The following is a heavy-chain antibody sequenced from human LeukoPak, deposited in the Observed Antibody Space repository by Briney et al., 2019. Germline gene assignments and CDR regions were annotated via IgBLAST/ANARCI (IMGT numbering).Heavy chain of an antibody. Sequence: PGGSLRLSCAASGFNFKTYGMHWVRQAPGKGLEWVAVISYDGSNKYYADSVKGRFTISRDNSKNTLYLQMNSLRAEDTAVYYCARDRGLVRYFDYWGQGTLVTVSS. CDR3: ARDRGLVRYFDY. D-gene: IGHD6-19*01. V-gene: IGHV3-30*19. CDR1: GFNFKTYG. J-gene: IGHJ4*02. CDR2: ISYDGSNK.